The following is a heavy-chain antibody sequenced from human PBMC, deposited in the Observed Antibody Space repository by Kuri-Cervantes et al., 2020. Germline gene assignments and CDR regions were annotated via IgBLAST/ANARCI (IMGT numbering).Heavy chain of an antibody. Sequence: SVKVSCKASGGTFSSYAISWVRQAPGQGLEWMGGIIPIFGTANYAQKFQGRVTITADKSTSTAYMELSSLRSEDTAVYYCARGVLENYYGSGSLASLDYWGQGTLVTVSS. D-gene: IGHD3-10*01. CDR2: IIPIFGTA. J-gene: IGHJ4*02. CDR3: ARGVLENYYGSGSLASLDY. CDR1: GGTFSSYA. V-gene: IGHV1-69*06.